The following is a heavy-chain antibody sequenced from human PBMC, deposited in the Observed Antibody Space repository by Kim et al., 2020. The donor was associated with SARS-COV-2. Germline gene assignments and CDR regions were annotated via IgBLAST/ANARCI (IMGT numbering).Heavy chain of an antibody. CDR2: ISGSGGST. CDR3: AKDRGHGSGSYYNVFDY. J-gene: IGHJ4*02. D-gene: IGHD3-10*01. Sequence: GGSLRLSCAASGFTFSSYAMSWVRQAPGKGLEWVSAISGSGGSTYYADSVKGRFTISRDNSKNTLYLQMNSLRAEDTAVYYCAKDRGHGSGSYYNVFDYWGQGTLVTVSS. CDR1: GFTFSSYA. V-gene: IGHV3-23*01.